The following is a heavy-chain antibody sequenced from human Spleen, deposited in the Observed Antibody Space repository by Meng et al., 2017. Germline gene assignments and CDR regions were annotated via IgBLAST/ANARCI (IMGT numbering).Heavy chain of an antibody. V-gene: IGHV1-2*06. CDR1: GYTFSDYN. D-gene: IGHD3-16*02. CDR3: ARPVGYDYVWGSYRREEENWFDP. Sequence: ASVKVSCKASGYTFSDYNIHWVRQAPGQGLEWLGRIISQSGGTNYAQQFQGRVTMTRDTSISTAYMELSRLRSDDTAVYYCARPVGYDYVWGSYRREEENWFDPWGQGTLVTVSS. J-gene: IGHJ5*02. CDR2: IISQSGGT.